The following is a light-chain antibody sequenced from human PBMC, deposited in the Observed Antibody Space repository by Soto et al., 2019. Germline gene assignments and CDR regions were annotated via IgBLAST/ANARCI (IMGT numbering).Light chain of an antibody. Sequence: QSALTQPASVSGSPGQSITISCTGTSSDVGDYNYVSWYQQHPGKAPKLMIYDISNRPSGVSNRFSGSKSGNTASLTISGLQAEDEADYYCSSYTTSSTSVVFGGGTKVTVL. CDR2: DIS. V-gene: IGLV2-14*01. CDR3: SSYTTSSTSVV. CDR1: SSDVGDYNY. J-gene: IGLJ2*01.